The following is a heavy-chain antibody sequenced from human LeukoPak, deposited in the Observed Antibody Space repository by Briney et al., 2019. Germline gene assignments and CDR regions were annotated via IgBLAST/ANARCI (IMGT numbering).Heavy chain of an antibody. J-gene: IGHJ6*02. CDR1: GYTFTSYY. CDR3: ARSYREVVVGLSAIYGMDV. CDR2: INPSSGST. Sequence: ASVKVSCKASGYTFTSYYMHWVRQAPGQGLEWMGIINPSSGSTSYAQKFQGRVTMTRDTSTSIVYMELSSLRSEDTAVYYCARSYREVVVGLSAIYGMDVWGQGTTVTVSS. D-gene: IGHD1-26*01. V-gene: IGHV1-46*01.